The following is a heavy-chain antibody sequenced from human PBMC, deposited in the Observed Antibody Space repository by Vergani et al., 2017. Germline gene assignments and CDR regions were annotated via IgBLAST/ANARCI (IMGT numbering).Heavy chain of an antibody. Sequence: QVQLVQSGSELKKPGASVKVSCKASGYTFTSCAMNWVRQAPGQGLEWMGWINTNTGNPTYAQGFTGRFVFSLDTSVSTAYLQISSLKAEDTAVYYCARDLSSSWESANDYYYGMDVWGQGTTVTVSS. CDR2: INTNTGNP. CDR1: GYTFTSCA. D-gene: IGHD6-13*01. V-gene: IGHV7-4-1*02. J-gene: IGHJ6*02. CDR3: ARDLSSSWESANDYYYGMDV.